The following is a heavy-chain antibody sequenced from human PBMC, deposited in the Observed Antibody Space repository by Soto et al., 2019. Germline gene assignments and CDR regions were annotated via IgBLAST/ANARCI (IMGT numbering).Heavy chain of an antibody. CDR1: GGSISSSSYY. Sequence: TLSLTCTLSGGSISSSSYYWGWIRQPPGKGLEWIGSIYYSGSTYYNPSLKSRVTISVDTSKNQFSLKLSSVTAADTAVYYCARHPYYDFWSGYLTHFDYWGQGTLVTVSS. CDR3: ARHPYYDFWSGYLTHFDY. CDR2: IYYSGST. J-gene: IGHJ4*02. V-gene: IGHV4-39*01. D-gene: IGHD3-3*01.